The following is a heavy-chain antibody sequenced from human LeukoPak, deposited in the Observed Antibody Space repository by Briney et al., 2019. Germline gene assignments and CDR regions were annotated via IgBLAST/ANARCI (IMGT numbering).Heavy chain of an antibody. Sequence: ASVKVSCKASGYTFTSYGINWVRQATGQGLEWMGWMNPNSGNTGYAQKFQGRVTMTRNTSISTAYMELSSLRSEDTAVYYCARGSSSWNDAFDIWGQGTMVIVSS. J-gene: IGHJ3*02. D-gene: IGHD6-13*01. CDR3: ARGSSSWNDAFDI. CDR1: GYTFTSYG. V-gene: IGHV1-8*01. CDR2: MNPNSGNT.